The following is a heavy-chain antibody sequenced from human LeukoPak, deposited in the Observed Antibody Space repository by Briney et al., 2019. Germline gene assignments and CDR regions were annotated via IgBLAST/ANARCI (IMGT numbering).Heavy chain of an antibody. Sequence: SGTLSLTCAVSGGSISSSNWWSWVRPPPGKGLEWIGEIYHSGSTNYNPSLKSRVTISVDKSKNQFSLKLSSVTAADTAVYYCARALEDYYDSSGSNWFDPWGQGTLVTVSS. CDR2: IYHSGST. J-gene: IGHJ5*02. V-gene: IGHV4-4*02. CDR3: ARALEDYYDSSGSNWFDP. D-gene: IGHD3-22*01. CDR1: GGSISSSNW.